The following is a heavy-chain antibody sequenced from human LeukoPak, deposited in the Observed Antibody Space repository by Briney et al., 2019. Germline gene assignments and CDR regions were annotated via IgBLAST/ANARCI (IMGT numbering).Heavy chain of an antibody. J-gene: IGHJ4*02. CDR2: INAGNGNT. CDR1: GYTFTSYA. Sequence: ASVKVSCKASGYTFTSYAKHWVRQAPGQRLEWMGWINAGNGNTKYSQKFQGRVTITRDTSASTAYMELSSLRSEDTAVYYCARLDILTGFDYWGQGTLVTVSS. CDR3: ARLDILTGFDY. D-gene: IGHD3-9*01. V-gene: IGHV1-3*01.